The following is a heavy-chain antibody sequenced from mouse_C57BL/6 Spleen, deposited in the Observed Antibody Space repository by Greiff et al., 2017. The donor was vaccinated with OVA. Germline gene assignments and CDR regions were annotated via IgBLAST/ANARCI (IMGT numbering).Heavy chain of an antibody. CDR3: ARGTVVATRYAMDY. D-gene: IGHD1-1*01. J-gene: IGHJ4*01. CDR1: GYTFTSYW. Sequence: QVQLQQPGAELVKPGASVKLSCTASGYTFTSYWMHWVKQRPGRGLEWIGRIDPNSGGTKYNEKFKSKATLTIDKPSTTAYMQLSSLTSEDSAVYYGARGTVVATRYAMDYWGQGTSVTVSS. CDR2: IDPNSGGT. V-gene: IGHV1-72*01.